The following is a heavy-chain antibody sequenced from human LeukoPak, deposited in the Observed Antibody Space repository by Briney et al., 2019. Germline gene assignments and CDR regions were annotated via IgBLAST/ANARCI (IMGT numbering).Heavy chain of an antibody. CDR1: GGSISSSIYY. D-gene: IGHD2-21*01. J-gene: IGHJ4*02. CDR2: IYYSGST. CDR3: ARGGVIANFDY. V-gene: IGHV4-39*01. Sequence: PSETLSLTCTVSGGSISSSIYYWGWIRQPPGKGLEWIGSIYYSGSTYYSPSLKSRVTMSVDTSKNQFSLKLNSVTAADTAVYYCARGGVIANFDYWGQGTLVTVSS.